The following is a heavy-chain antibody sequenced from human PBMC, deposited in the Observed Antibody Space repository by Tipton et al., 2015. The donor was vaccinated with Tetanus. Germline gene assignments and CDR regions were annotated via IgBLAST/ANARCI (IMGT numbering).Heavy chain of an antibody. V-gene: IGHV4-34*01. Sequence: TLSLTCTVSGGSFSLYYWNWVRQAPGKGLEWIGEINHSGSTNHNPSLKSRVTLSVDTSKNQFSLKLNSVTAADTAMYYCARGGRDAYNNPLGAFDVWGRGTTVTVSS. J-gene: IGHJ3*01. CDR2: INHSGST. D-gene: IGHD5-24*01. CDR3: ARGGRDAYNNPLGAFDV. CDR1: GGSFSLYY.